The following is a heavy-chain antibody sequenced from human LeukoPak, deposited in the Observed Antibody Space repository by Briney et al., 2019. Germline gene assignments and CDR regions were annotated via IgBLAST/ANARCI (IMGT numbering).Heavy chain of an antibody. CDR2: IIPIFGTA. CDR1: GGTFSSYA. D-gene: IGHD3-10*01. CDR3: ARGTSTMVRGVIRADYFDY. Sequence: ASVKVSCKASGGTFSSYAISWVRQAPGQGLEWMGGIIPIFGTANYSQKFQGRVTITADESTSTAYMELSSLRSEDTAVYYCARGTSTMVRGVIRADYFDYWGQGTLVTVSP. V-gene: IGHV1-69*13. J-gene: IGHJ4*02.